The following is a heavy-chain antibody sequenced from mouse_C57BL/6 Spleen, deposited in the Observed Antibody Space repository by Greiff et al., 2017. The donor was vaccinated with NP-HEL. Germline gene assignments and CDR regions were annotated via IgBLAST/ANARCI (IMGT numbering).Heavy chain of an antibody. D-gene: IGHD1-1*01. V-gene: IGHV1-18*01. CDR1: GYTFTDYN. Sequence: EVQLQQSGPELVKPGASVKIPCKASGYTFTDYNMDWVKQSHGKSLAWIGDIYPNNGGTIYNQKFKGKATLTVDKSSSTAYMELRSLTSEYTADYYCARTVYYGSSSAWFAYWGQGTLVTVSA. CDR2: IYPNNGGT. CDR3: ARTVYYGSSSAWFAY. J-gene: IGHJ3*01.